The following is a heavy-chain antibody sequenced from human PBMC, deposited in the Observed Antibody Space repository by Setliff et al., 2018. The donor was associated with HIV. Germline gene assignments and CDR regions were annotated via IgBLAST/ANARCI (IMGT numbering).Heavy chain of an antibody. D-gene: IGHD6-19*01. CDR1: GYTFNRYG. V-gene: IGHV1-18*01. Sequence: WASVKVSCKASGYTFNRYGTSWVRQAPGQGLEWMGWISGYNGNTKYVQNLQGRVTMSTDTSTSTVYMELRSLRSDDTAVYYCARVPYRSAWFSGGHDAFDVWGQGTMVTVSS. CDR2: ISGYNGNT. J-gene: IGHJ3*01. CDR3: ARVPYRSAWFSGGHDAFDV.